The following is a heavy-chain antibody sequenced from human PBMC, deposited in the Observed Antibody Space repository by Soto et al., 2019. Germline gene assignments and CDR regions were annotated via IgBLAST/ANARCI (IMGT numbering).Heavy chain of an antibody. D-gene: IGHD4-17*01. J-gene: IGHJ4*02. Sequence: SVKVSCKASGGTFSSYAISWVRQAPGQGLEWMGGIIPIFGTANYAQKFQGRVTITADESTSTAYMELSSLRSEDTAVYYCARGPDYGYYFDYWGQGXLVTVYS. CDR1: GGTFSSYA. CDR2: IIPIFGTA. CDR3: ARGPDYGYYFDY. V-gene: IGHV1-69*13.